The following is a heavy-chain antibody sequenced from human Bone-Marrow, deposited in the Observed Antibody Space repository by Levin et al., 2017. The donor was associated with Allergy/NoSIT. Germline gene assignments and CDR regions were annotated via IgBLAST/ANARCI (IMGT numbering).Heavy chain of an antibody. J-gene: IGHJ2*01. Sequence: LSLTCAASGFTFSSFAMSWVRQAPGKGLEWVSSIRGSGDDTYYPDSVKGRFTISRDNSKNTLYLQLNSLRVEDTAVYYCAKFFSSLGTPYYWYFDVWGRGTLVTVSS. CDR3: AKFFSSLGTPYYWYFDV. CDR2: IRGSGDDT. CDR1: GFTFSSFA. D-gene: IGHD2-15*01. V-gene: IGHV3-23*01.